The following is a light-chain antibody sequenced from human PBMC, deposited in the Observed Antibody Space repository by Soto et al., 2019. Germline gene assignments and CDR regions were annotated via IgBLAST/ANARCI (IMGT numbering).Light chain of an antibody. CDR2: EVS. V-gene: IGKV2D-29*01. CDR1: QSLLHLDGKTY. J-gene: IGKJ5*01. CDR3: MHSMQLPIP. Sequence: DILMTLPPLSLSVTSGQRASISCKSSQSLLHLDGKTYLYWYLQKPGQPPQLLIYEVSNRVSGVPDRFSGRGSGTDFTLNITLVEAADDGLYSCMHSMQLPIPCGQGTRRESK.